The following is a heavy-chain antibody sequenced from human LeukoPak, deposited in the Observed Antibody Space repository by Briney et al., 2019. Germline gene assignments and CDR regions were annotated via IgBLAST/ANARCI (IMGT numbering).Heavy chain of an antibody. D-gene: IGHD3-22*01. V-gene: IGHV4-59*01. CDR1: GGSISSYY. CDR3: ARVPYYYDSSGAFDV. Sequence: SETLSLTCTVSGGSISSYYCSWIRQPPGKGLEWIGYIYYRGSTSYNPSLKSRVTISVDTSKNQFSLKLSSVTAADTAVYFCARVPYYYDSSGAFDVWGLGTMVTVSS. CDR2: IYYRGST. J-gene: IGHJ3*01.